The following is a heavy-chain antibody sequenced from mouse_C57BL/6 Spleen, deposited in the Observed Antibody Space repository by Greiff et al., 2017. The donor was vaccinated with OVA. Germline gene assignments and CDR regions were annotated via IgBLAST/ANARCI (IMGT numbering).Heavy chain of an antibody. CDR1: GFTFSDYG. V-gene: IGHV5-17*01. CDR3: AREGLRYFDY. CDR2: ISSGSSTI. D-gene: IGHD2-2*01. Sequence: DVKLVESGGGLVKPGGSLKLSCAASGFTFSDYGMHWVRQAPEKGLEWVAYISSGSSTIYYADTGKGRFTISRDNAKNTLFLQMTSLRSEDTAMYYCAREGLRYFDYWGQGTTLTVSS. J-gene: IGHJ2*01.